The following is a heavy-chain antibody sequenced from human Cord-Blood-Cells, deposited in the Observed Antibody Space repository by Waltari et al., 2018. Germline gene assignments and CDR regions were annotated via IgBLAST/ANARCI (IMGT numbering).Heavy chain of an antibody. D-gene: IGHD3-3*01. J-gene: IGHJ4*02. CDR2: INHSGST. V-gene: IGHV4-34*01. CDR3: ARVDFGSGYFFDY. CDR1: GGSFSGYY. Sequence: QVQLQQWGAGLLKSSETLSLTCAVYGGSFSGYYWSWIRQPPGKGLEWIGEINHSGSTNYNPSLKSRVTISVDTSKNQFSLKLSSVTAADTAVYYCARVDFGSGYFFDYWGQGTLVTVSS.